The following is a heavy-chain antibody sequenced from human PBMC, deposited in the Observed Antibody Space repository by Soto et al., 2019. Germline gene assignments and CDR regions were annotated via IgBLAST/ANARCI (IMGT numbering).Heavy chain of an antibody. CDR2: IIPIFVTA. Sequence: QVQLVQSGAEVKKPGSSVKVSCKVSGGTFSSYAISWVRQAPGQGLEWMGGIIPIFVTANYAQKFQGRVTITADESTSTAYMELSSLRSEDTAVYYCARDRATAMVTAFDYWGQGTLVTVSS. CDR1: GGTFSSYA. D-gene: IGHD5-18*01. V-gene: IGHV1-69*01. J-gene: IGHJ4*02. CDR3: ARDRATAMVTAFDY.